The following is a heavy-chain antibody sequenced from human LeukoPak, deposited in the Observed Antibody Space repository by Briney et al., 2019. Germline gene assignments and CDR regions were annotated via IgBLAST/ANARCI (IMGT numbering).Heavy chain of an antibody. V-gene: IGHV3-74*01. CDR1: GSYW. D-gene: IGHD2-2*01. CDR2: INSDGSWT. J-gene: IGHJ4*02. CDR3: AKEGRSSSWYVDY. Sequence: GGSLRLSCAASGSYWMHWVRQAPGKGLVWVSHINSDGSWTSYADSVKGRFTISKDNAKNTVYLQMNNLRAEDTAVYYCAKEGRSSSWYVDYWGQGTLVTVSS.